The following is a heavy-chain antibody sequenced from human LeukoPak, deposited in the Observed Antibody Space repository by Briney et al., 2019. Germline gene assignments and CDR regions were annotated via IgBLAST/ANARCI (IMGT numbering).Heavy chain of an antibody. CDR2: ISWDGGST. Sequence: PGGSLRLSCAASGFTFDEYAMHWVRQAPGKGLEGVSLISWDGGSTYYADSVKGRFTISRDNSKNTLYLQMNSLRAEDTAVYYCAKDISRGGDYWGQGTLVTVSS. CDR1: GFTFDEYA. CDR3: AKDISRGGDY. D-gene: IGHD3-16*01. V-gene: IGHV3-43D*03. J-gene: IGHJ4*02.